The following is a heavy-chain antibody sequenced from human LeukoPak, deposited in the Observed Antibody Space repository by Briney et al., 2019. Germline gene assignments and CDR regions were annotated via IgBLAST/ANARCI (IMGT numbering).Heavy chain of an antibody. J-gene: IGHJ6*04. CDR2: INHSGST. Sequence: SETLSLTCAVYGGSFSDYYWSWIRQPPGKGLEWIGEINHSGSTNYNPSLKSRVTISVDTSKNQFSLKLSSVTAADTAVYYCARSPEYYDFWSGYSPEDVWGKGTTVTVSS. CDR1: GGSFSDYY. V-gene: IGHV4-34*01. CDR3: ARSPEYYDFWSGYSPEDV. D-gene: IGHD3-3*01.